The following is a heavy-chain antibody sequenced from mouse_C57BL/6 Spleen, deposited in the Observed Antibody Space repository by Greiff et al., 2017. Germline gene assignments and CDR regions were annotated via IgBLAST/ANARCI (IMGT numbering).Heavy chain of an antibody. V-gene: IGHV1-61*01. Sequence: QVQLQQPGAELVRPGSSVKLSCKASGYTFTSYWMDWVKQRPGQGLEWIGNIYPSDSETHYNQKFKDKATLTVDKSSSTAYMQLSSLTSEASAVYYCARSGNWDFFAYWGQGTLVTVSA. CDR3: ARSGNWDFFAY. J-gene: IGHJ3*01. D-gene: IGHD4-1*01. CDR1: GYTFTSYW. CDR2: IYPSDSET.